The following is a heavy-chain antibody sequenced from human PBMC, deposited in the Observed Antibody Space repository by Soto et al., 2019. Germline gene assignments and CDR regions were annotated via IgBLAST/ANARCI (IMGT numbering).Heavy chain of an antibody. D-gene: IGHD6-13*01. CDR2: ISYDGNIK. Sequence: QEQLVESGGGVVQPGRSLRLSCAASGFAFRNFGMQWVRQVPGKGLEWVASISYDGNIKYSADSVKGRFTISRDNSKNTLYLQMSSLRSEDTAVYHWAKFWGPVAAAVDDYWGQGTLVTVSS. CDR1: GFAFRNFG. V-gene: IGHV3-30*18. CDR3: AKFWGPVAAAVDDY. J-gene: IGHJ4*02.